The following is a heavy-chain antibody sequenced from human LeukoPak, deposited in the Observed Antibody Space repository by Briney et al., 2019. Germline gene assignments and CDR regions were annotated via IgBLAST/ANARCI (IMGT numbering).Heavy chain of an antibody. CDR1: GFMFRSYW. CDR2: ISYDGSNK. CDR3: ARSKYYYDSSGTLGY. Sequence: PGGSLRLSCAASGFMFRSYWMNWVRQAPGKGLEWVAVISYDGSNKYYADSVKGRFTISRDNSKSTLYLQMNSLRAEDTAVYYCARSKYYYDSSGTLGYWGQGTLVTVSS. D-gene: IGHD3-22*01. V-gene: IGHV3-30-3*01. J-gene: IGHJ4*02.